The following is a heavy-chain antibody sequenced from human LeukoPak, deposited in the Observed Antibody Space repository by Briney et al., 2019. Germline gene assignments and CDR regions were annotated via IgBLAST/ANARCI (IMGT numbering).Heavy chain of an antibody. CDR3: AKGYWGRGSYNWFDP. V-gene: IGHV4-59*12. D-gene: IGHD3-16*01. Sequence: SETLSLTCTVSGGSISSYYWSWIRQPPGKGLEWIGYIYYSGSTNSNPSLKSRVTMSVDTSKNQFSLKLSSVTAADTAVYYCAKGYWGRGSYNWFDPWGQGTLVTVSS. J-gene: IGHJ5*02. CDR1: GGSISSYY. CDR2: IYYSGST.